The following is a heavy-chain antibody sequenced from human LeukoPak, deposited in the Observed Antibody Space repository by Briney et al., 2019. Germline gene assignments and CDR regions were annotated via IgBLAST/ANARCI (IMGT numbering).Heavy chain of an antibody. CDR2: IYYSGST. J-gene: IGHJ5*02. V-gene: IGHV4-59*08. CDR3: ARHMTVVVVAATPAFDP. Sequence: SETLSLTCTVSGGSISSYFWNWLRQPPGKGLEWIGYIYYSGSTNYNPSLKSRVTISVDTSKNQFSLKLSSVTAADTAVYYCARHMTVVVVAATPAFDPWGQGTLVTVSS. CDR1: GGSISSYF. D-gene: IGHD2-15*01.